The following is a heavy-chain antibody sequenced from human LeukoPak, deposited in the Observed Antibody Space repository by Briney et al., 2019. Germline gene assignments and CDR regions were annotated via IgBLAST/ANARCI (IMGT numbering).Heavy chain of an antibody. J-gene: IGHJ6*02. V-gene: IGHV3-74*01. CDR3: AREPENYDFWSGYPYYYYYGMDV. Sequence: GGSLRLSCAASGFTFSSYWMHWVRQAPGKGLVWVSRINSDGSSTSYADSVKGRFTISRDNAKNTLYLQMNSLRAEDTAVYYCAREPENYDFWSGYPYYYYYGMDVWGQGTTATVSS. D-gene: IGHD3-3*01. CDR1: GFTFSSYW. CDR2: INSDGSST.